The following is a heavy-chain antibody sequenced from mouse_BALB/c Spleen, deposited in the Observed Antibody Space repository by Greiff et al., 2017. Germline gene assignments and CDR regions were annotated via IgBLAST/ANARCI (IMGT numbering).Heavy chain of an antibody. V-gene: IGHV5-6-2*01. J-gene: IGHJ4*01. CDR1: GFTFSSYY. D-gene: IGHD3-2*01. CDR3: ARLDSSGYPYAMDY. CDR2: INSNGGST. Sequence: EVQVVESGGGLVKLGGSLKLSCAASGFTFSSYYMSWVRQTPEKRLELVAAINSNGGSTYYPDTVKGRFTISRDNAKNTLYLQMSSLKSEDTALYYCARLDSSGYPYAMDYWGQGTSVTVSS.